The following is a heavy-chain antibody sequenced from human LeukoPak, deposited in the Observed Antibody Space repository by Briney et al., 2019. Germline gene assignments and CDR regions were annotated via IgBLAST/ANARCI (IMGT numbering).Heavy chain of an antibody. Sequence: GGSLRLSCAASGFTFSSYAMHWVRQAPGKGLEWVAVISYDGSNKYYADSVKGRFTISRDNSKNTLYLQMNSLRAEDTAVYYCASGGIQLYDAFDIWGQGTTVTVSS. CDR1: GFTFSSYA. J-gene: IGHJ3*02. CDR3: ASGGIQLYDAFDI. V-gene: IGHV3-30-3*01. CDR2: ISYDGSNK. D-gene: IGHD5-18*01.